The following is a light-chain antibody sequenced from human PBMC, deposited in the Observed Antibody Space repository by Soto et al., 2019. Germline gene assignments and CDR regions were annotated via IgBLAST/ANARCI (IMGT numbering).Light chain of an antibody. V-gene: IGKV1-39*01. CDR1: QSISNN. CDR2: AAS. J-gene: IGKJ1*01. Sequence: DIQMTQSPSSLSASVGDRVTITCRASQSISNNLNWYQQKPGKAPKFRIYAASSLQSGVPSRFSGSGSGTDFTLTISSLQPEDFSTYYCQQSYSPLWTFGQGTKVEIK. CDR3: QQSYSPLWT.